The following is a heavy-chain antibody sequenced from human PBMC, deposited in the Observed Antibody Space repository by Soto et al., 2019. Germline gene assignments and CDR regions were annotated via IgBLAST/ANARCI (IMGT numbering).Heavy chain of an antibody. D-gene: IGHD3-16*01. CDR1: GYIFVNYG. V-gene: IGHV1-18*01. CDR3: AMVDNYVTPTPQDV. J-gene: IGHJ6*02. Sequence: QVQLVQSGDEMKKPGASVRVSCKASGYIFVNYGIAWVRQAPGQGLEWMGWISPYTGDTHSASKVQGTLTMTTDTSTSTGYMGLGSLTSDHTGVYFCAMVDNYVTPTPQDVWGQGTTVTVSS. CDR2: ISPYTGDT.